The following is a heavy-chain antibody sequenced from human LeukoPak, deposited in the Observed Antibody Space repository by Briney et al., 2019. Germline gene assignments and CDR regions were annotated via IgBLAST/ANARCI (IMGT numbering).Heavy chain of an antibody. Sequence: PGGSLKLSCADSGFTFSSYSMNWVRQAPGKGLEWVSSISRTSRHKYYSDSVKGRFTTSRDDAENSLFLQMDSLRAEDTAIYYCVRDMNTVTTCYLQFWGQGTLVTFSS. CDR3: VRDMNTVTTCYLQF. CDR1: GFTFSSYS. J-gene: IGHJ1*01. V-gene: IGHV3-21*01. D-gene: IGHD1-1*01. CDR2: ISRTSRHK.